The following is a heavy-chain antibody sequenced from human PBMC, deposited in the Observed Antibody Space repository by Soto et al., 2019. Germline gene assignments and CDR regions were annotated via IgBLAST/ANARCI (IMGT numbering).Heavy chain of an antibody. V-gene: IGHV3-30*18. D-gene: IGHD4-17*01. CDR1: LFTFSSSG. CDR2: ISYDGSNK. CDR3: AKDRTTSYYGMDV. J-gene: IGHJ6*02. Sequence: RWSLRLSCVDSLFTFSSSGMHLVRQAPGKGLEWVAVISYDGSNKYYADSVKGRFTISRDNSKNTLYLQMNSLRAEDTAVYYCAKDRTTSYYGMDVWGQGTTVTVSS.